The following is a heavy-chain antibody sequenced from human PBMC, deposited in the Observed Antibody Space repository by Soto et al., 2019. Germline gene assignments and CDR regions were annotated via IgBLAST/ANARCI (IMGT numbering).Heavy chain of an antibody. D-gene: IGHD4-17*01. Sequence: QVQLQQWGAGLLKPSETLSLTCAVYGRSFSGYYWRWIRQPPGKGLEWIGEINHSGSTNYNPSLKSRVTISVDTSQKQFSLNLSSVTAADTAVYYCARAYGGNSGVFDYWGQGTLVTVSS. CDR3: ARAYGGNSGVFDY. CDR2: INHSGST. V-gene: IGHV4-34*01. CDR1: GRSFSGYY. J-gene: IGHJ4*02.